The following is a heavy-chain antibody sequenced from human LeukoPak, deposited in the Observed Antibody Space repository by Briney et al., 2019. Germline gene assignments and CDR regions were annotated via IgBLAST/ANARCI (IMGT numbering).Heavy chain of an antibody. CDR3: ARERLTWNERAFDY. CDR2: INPNSGGT. V-gene: IGHV1-2*02. CDR1: GYTFTGYY. J-gene: IGHJ4*02. D-gene: IGHD1-1*01. Sequence: ASVKVSCKASGYTFTGYYMHWVRQAPGQGLEWMGWINPNSGGTNYAQKFQGRVTMTRDTSISTAYMELSRLRSDDTAVYYCARERLTWNERAFDYWGQGTLVTVSS.